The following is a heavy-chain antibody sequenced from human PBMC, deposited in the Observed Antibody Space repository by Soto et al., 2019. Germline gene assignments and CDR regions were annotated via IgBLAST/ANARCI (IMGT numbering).Heavy chain of an antibody. Sequence: EVQLLESGGGLVQPGGSLRLSCAASGFTFSSYAISWVRQAPGKGLEWVSAISGSGGSTYYADSVKGRFTISRDNSKNTLYLQMNSLRAEDTAVYYCAKDYSSSWYNFDYWGQGTLVTVSS. J-gene: IGHJ4*02. V-gene: IGHV3-23*01. CDR2: ISGSGGST. D-gene: IGHD6-13*01. CDR1: GFTFSSYA. CDR3: AKDYSSSWYNFDY.